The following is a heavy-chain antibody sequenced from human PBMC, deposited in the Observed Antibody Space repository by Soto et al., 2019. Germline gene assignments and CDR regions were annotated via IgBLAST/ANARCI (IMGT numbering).Heavy chain of an antibody. CDR1: GFSFGSYA. D-gene: IGHD3-3*01. V-gene: IGHV3-23*01. J-gene: IGHJ4*02. CDR2: ISGSDGKT. Sequence: GGSLRLSCAASGFSFGSYALSWVRQAPGKGLEWVSTISGSDGKTFYADSVKGRFSISRDTSQSTLYLQMNSLRADDTAMYYCARWSYLDYWGQGTRVT. CDR3: ARWSYLDY.